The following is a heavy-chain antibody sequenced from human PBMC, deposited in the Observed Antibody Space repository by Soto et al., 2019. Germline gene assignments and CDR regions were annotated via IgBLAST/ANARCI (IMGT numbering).Heavy chain of an antibody. CDR3: AAGGGLPRYY. V-gene: IGHV4-30-2*01. D-gene: IGHD5-12*01. CDR2: IYHSGST. Sequence: QLQLQESGSGLVKPSQTLSLTCAVSGGSISSGGYSWSWIRQPPGKGLEWIGYIYHSGSTYYNPSLKSRVTMSVDGSKNQFSLKLRSVTAAHTAVYYCAAGGGLPRYYWGQGTLVTVSS. CDR1: GGSISSGGYS. J-gene: IGHJ4*02.